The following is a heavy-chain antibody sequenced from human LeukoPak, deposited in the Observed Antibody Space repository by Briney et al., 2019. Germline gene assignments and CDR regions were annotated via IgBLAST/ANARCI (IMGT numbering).Heavy chain of an antibody. V-gene: IGHV1-69*13. CDR1: GGTFSSYA. D-gene: IGHD2-8*01. Sequence: GASVKVSCKASGGTFSSYAISWVRQAPGQGLEWMGGIIPIFGTANYAQKFQGRVTITADESTSTAYMELSSLRSEDTAVYYCARCLLMVYAIAEGGTDYWGQGTLVTVSS. J-gene: IGHJ4*02. CDR2: IIPIFGTA. CDR3: ARCLLMVYAIAEGGTDY.